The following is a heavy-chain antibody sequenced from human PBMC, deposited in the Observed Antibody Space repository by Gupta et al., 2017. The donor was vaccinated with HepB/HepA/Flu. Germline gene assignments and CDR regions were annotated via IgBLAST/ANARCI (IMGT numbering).Heavy chain of an antibody. CDR3: ARDWAGLCSSTSCGYWYFAL. Sequence: QVQLVQSGAEVKKPGSSVKVSCKASGGTFSSYAISWVRQAPGQGLEWMGGIIPIFGTANYAQKFEGRVTSTADESTSTADMERSSLRSEDTAVYYCARDWAGLCSSTSCGYWYFALGGRGTLVTVYS. CDR2: IIPIFGTA. J-gene: IGHJ2*01. V-gene: IGHV1-69*01. D-gene: IGHD2-2*01. CDR1: GGTFSSYA.